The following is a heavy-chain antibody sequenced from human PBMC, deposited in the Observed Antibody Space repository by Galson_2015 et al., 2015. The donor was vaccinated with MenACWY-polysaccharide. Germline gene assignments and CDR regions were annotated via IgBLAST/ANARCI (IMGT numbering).Heavy chain of an antibody. D-gene: IGHD2-15*01. J-gene: IGHJ4*02. CDR1: TFTLSNAC. CDR3: TPDPRHEILRD. CDR2: LKSNFAGGTT. Sequence: SLRLSCAASTFTLSNACMNWVRQAPGKGLEWVGRLKSNFAGGTTDCAAPGKGRFTISRDASKNTLYLQMNSLKIEDTAVYYCTPDPRHEILRDWGQGTLVTVSA. V-gene: IGHV3-15*01.